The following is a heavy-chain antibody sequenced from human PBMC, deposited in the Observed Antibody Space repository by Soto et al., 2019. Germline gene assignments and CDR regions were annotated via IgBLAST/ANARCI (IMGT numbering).Heavy chain of an antibody. D-gene: IGHD4-17*01. CDR2: IIPILGIA. J-gene: IGHJ4*02. CDR1: GGTFSSYT. Sequence: QVQLVQSGAEVKKPGSSVEVSCKASGGTFSSYTISWVRQAPGQGLEWMGRIIPILGIANYAQKFQGRVTITEDKSTSTAYMELSSLRSEDTAVYYCARDPYDDYGGPFDYWGRGPLVTVSS. CDR3: ARDPYDDYGGPFDY. V-gene: IGHV1-69*08.